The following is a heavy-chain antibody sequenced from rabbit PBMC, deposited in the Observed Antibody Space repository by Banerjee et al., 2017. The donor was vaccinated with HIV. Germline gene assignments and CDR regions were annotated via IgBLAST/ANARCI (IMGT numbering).Heavy chain of an antibody. D-gene: IGHD8-1*01. CDR2: IDTGSSGST. V-gene: IGHV1S45*01. CDR1: GFSFSSRYD. Sequence: QEQLVESGGGLVQPEGSLTLTCTASGFSFSSRYDMCWVRQAPGKGLEWIGCIDTGSSGSTYYASWAKGRFTISKTSSTTVTLQMPSLTAADTATYFCARKDYTYAGGGYAPFNLWGPGTLVTVS. CDR3: ARKDYTYAGGGYAPFNL. J-gene: IGHJ4*01.